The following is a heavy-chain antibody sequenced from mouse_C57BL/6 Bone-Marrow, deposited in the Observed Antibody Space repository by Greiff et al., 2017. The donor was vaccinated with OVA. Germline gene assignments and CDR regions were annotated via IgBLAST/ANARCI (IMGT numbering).Heavy chain of an antibody. D-gene: IGHD2-5*01. Sequence: QVQLQQSGAELVRPGASVTLSCKASGYTFTDYEMHWVKQTPVHVLEWIGAIDPETGGTAYNQKFKGKAILTADKSSSTAYMELRSLTSEDSAVYYCTRGAPLSNSYFDYWGQGTTLTVSS. J-gene: IGHJ2*01. CDR3: TRGAPLSNSYFDY. CDR1: GYTFTDYE. V-gene: IGHV1-15*01. CDR2: IDPETGGT.